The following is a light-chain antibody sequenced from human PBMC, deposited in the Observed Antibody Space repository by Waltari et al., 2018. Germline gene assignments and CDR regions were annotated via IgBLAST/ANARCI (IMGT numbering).Light chain of an antibody. J-gene: IGKJ1*01. CDR3: QKYGTLPAT. CDR2: DAS. Sequence: EIVLTQSPGTLSLSPGERATLSCRASQSVSKYLAWYQQKVGQPPRLLIYDASTRATGIPDRFIGSGFGTDFSRTISRLEPEDFAVYYCQKYGTLPATFGQGTKVEI. CDR1: QSVSKY. V-gene: IGKV3-20*01.